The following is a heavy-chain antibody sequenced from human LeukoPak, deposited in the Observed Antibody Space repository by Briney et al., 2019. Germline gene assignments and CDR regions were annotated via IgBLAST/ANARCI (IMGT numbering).Heavy chain of an antibody. CDR2: ISSSGSTI. CDR3: ARDSPITIFGVVTQHYGMDV. J-gene: IGHJ6*02. V-gene: IGHV3-11*01. D-gene: IGHD3-3*01. CDR1: GFTFSDYY. Sequence: GGSLRPSCAASGFTFSDYYMSWIRQAPGKGLEWVSYISSSGSTIYYAGSVKGRFTISRDNAKNSLYLQMNSLRAEDTAVYYCARDSPITIFGVVTQHYGMDVWGQGTTVTVSS.